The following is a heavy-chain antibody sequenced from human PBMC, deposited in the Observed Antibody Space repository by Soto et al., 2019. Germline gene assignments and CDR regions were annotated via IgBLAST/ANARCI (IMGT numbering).Heavy chain of an antibody. J-gene: IGHJ4*02. CDR2: IYYSGST. Sequence: SLTCAVSCGSISSSRYYWGWIRQPPGQGPEWIGSIYYSGSTYYNPSLKSRVTRSVDTPKNQFTLKLSSVTAADTAVYYCARPRGSSSSLFDYCGQGTLVTVSS. CDR1: CGSISSSRYY. V-gene: IGHV4-39*01. D-gene: IGHD6-6*01. CDR3: ARPRGSSSSLFDY.